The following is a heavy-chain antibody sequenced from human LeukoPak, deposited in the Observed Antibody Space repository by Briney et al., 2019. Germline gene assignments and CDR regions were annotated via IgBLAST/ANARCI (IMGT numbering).Heavy chain of an antibody. V-gene: IGHV3-21*01. CDR1: GFTFSSYY. Sequence: GGSLRLSCAASGFTFSSYYMSWVRQAPGKGLEWVSSISSDGDYRYYADSLRGRFTISRDNAENSLFLQMNSLRAGDTAVYYCARKISRGWYVVDYGGQGALVTVSS. D-gene: IGHD6-19*01. CDR2: ISSDGDYR. CDR3: ARKISRGWYVVDY. J-gene: IGHJ4*02.